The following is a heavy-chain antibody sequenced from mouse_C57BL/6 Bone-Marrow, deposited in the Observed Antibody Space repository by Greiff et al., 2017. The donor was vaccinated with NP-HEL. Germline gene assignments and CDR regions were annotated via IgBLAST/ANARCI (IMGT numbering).Heavy chain of an antibody. CDR1: GYAFTNYL. CDR3: AREDYYGSSYYYYAMDY. D-gene: IGHD1-1*01. Sequence: QVQLQQSGAELVRPGTSVKVSCKASGYAFTNYLIEWVKQRPGQGLEWIGVINPGSGGTNYNEKFKGKATLTADKSSSTAYMQLSSLTYEDSAVYFCAREDYYGSSYYYYAMDYWGQGTSVTVAS. J-gene: IGHJ4*01. CDR2: INPGSGGT. V-gene: IGHV1-54*01.